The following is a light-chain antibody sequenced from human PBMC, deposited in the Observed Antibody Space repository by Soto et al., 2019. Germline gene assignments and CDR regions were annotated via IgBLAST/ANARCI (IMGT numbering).Light chain of an antibody. Sequence: EIVLTHSPGTLALSPCERATVPFRASQSVRNNLAWYQQKSGQAPRLLIYGASTRATGIPARFSGSGYGTEFTLTISSLQSEDFAVYYCQQYNKWPLTFGGGTKVDIK. V-gene: IGKV3-15*01. J-gene: IGKJ4*01. CDR3: QQYNKWPLT. CDR1: QSVRNN. CDR2: GAS.